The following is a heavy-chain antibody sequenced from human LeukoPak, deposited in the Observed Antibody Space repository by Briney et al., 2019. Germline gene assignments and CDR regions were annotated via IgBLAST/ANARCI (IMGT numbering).Heavy chain of an antibody. Sequence: SETLSLTCTVSVGSISSGSYYWSWIRQPAGKGLQWIGRIYTSGITNYNPSLKSRVTISVDTSKNQFSLKLSSVTAADTAVYYCARDASDYYDSSGYSHFDYWGQGTLVTVSS. CDR1: VGSISSGSYY. V-gene: IGHV4-61*02. CDR2: IYTSGIT. J-gene: IGHJ4*02. CDR3: ARDASDYYDSSGYSHFDY. D-gene: IGHD3-22*01.